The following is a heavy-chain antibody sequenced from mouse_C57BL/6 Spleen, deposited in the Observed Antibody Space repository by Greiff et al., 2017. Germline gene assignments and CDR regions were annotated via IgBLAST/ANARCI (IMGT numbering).Heavy chain of an antibody. CDR2: INPNYGTT. J-gene: IGHJ3*01. Sequence: VQLQQSGPELVKPGASVKISCKASGYSFTDYNMNWVKQSNGKSLEWIGVINPNYGTTSYNQKFKGKATLTVDQSSSTAYMQLNSLTSEDSAVYYCASGEYYGSSYWFAYWGQGTLVTVSA. V-gene: IGHV1-39*01. CDR1: GYSFTDYN. CDR3: ASGEYYGSSYWFAY. D-gene: IGHD1-1*01.